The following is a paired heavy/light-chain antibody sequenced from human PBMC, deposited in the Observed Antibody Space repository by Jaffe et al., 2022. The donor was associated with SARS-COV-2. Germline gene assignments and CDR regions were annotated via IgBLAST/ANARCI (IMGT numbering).Light chain of an antibody. CDR1: QSVSSSY. V-gene: IGKV3-20*01. CDR3: QQYGSSPLT. Sequence: IVLTQSPGTLSLSLGERVTLSCRASQSVSSSYLAWYQQKPGQAPRLLIYGASSRATGIPGRFTGSGSGTDFTLTISRLEPEDFAVYYCQQYGSSPLTFGGGTKVEIK. J-gene: IGKJ4*01. CDR2: GAS.
Heavy chain of an antibody. CDR3: ARQPRPRLGVALPEGCFDP. Sequence: QLQLQESGPGLVKPSETLSLTCTVSGGSISDSNYYWAWIRQPPGKGLEWIGSIFYSGYTYYDPSLKSRVTISVATSKNQFSLKLTSVTAADTAVYFCARQPRPRLGVALPEGCFDPWGQGTLVTVSS. V-gene: IGHV4-39*01. D-gene: IGHD6-13*01. CDR1: GGSISDSNYY. CDR2: IFYSGYT. J-gene: IGHJ5*02.